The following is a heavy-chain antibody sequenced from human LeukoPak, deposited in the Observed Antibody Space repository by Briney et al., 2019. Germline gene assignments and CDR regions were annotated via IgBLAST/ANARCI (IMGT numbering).Heavy chain of an antibody. D-gene: IGHD3-22*01. J-gene: IGHJ4*02. V-gene: IGHV1-69*05. CDR1: GGTFSSYA. CDR3: ARSGTMIVADLDY. Sequence: SVKVSCKASGGTFSSYATSWVRQAPGQGIEWMGRIIPMFGTANYAQKFQGRVTITTDESTSTAYMELSSLRSEDTAVYYCARSGTMIVADLDYWGQGTLVTVSS. CDR2: IIPMFGTA.